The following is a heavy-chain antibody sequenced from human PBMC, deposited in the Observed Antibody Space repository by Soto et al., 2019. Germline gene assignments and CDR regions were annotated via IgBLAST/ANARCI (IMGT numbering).Heavy chain of an antibody. CDR3: TRYYYVSSGYYVY. J-gene: IGHJ4*02. CDR1: GFNFGNYA. V-gene: IGHV3-49*04. D-gene: IGHD3-22*01. Sequence: PGGSLRLSCTGSGFNFGNYALSWVRQAPGKGPEWVGFIRSEAYGGTTDYAASVKGRFIISRDDSKSIAYLEINSLQTDDTAVYYCTRYYYVSSGYYVYWGQGTLVTVSS. CDR2: IRSEAYGGTT.